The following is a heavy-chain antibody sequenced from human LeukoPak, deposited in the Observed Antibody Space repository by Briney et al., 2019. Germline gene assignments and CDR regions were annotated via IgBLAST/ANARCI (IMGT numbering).Heavy chain of an antibody. CDR1: GGSISNYNW. Sequence: SGTLSLTCAVSGGSISNYNWWSWVRQPPGKGLEWIGEIYHTGNTNYNPSLKSRVTISVDKSKNHFSLKLNSVTAADTAVYYCARHRTLGVVDYWGQGTLVTVSS. CDR2: IYHTGNT. V-gene: IGHV4-4*02. CDR3: ARHRTLGVVDY. J-gene: IGHJ4*02. D-gene: IGHD3-10*01.